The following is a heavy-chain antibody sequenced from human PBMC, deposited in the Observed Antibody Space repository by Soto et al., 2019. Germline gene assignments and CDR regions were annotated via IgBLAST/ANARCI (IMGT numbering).Heavy chain of an antibody. D-gene: IGHD6-13*01. CDR2: IGTAGDT. CDR1: GFTFSSYD. J-gene: IGHJ6*02. CDR3: ARGGSSSWYHYYGMDV. V-gene: IGHV3-13*01. Sequence: LRLSCAASGFTFSSYDMHWVRQATGKGLEWVSTIGTAGDTYYPGSVKGRFTISRENAKNSLYLQMNSLRVGDTAVYYCARGGSSSWYHYYGMDVWGQGTTVTVSS.